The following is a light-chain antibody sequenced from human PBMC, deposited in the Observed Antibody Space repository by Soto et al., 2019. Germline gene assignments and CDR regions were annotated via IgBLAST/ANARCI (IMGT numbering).Light chain of an antibody. CDR1: QSISSW. CDR2: KAS. CDR3: QQYNSFPT. J-gene: IGKJ1*01. Sequence: DIPMTQSPSTLSASVGDRVTITCRASQSISSWLAWYQQKPGKAPKLLIYKASSLESGVPSRFSGSGPGTEFTLTISSLQPDDFATYYCQQYNSFPTFGQGTKVEIK. V-gene: IGKV1-5*03.